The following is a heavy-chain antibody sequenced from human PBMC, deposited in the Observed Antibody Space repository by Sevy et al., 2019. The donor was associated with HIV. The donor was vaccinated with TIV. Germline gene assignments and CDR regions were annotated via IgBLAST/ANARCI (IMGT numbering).Heavy chain of an antibody. V-gene: IGHV1-18*01. J-gene: IGHJ4*02. Sequence: ASVKVFCKASGYTFTSYGISWVRQAPGQGLEWMGWISAYNGNTNYAQKLQGRVTMTTDTSTSTAYMELRSLRSDDTAVYYCARAPSIAARPRNDYWGQGTLVTVSS. CDR3: ARAPSIAARPRNDY. CDR1: GYTFTSYG. CDR2: ISAYNGNT. D-gene: IGHD6-6*01.